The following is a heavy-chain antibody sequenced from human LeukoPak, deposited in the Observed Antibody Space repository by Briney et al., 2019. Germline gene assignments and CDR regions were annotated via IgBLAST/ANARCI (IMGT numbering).Heavy chain of an antibody. V-gene: IGHV1-8*01. J-gene: IGHJ5*02. CDR2: MNPNSGNT. D-gene: IGHD5-12*01. CDR3: AREGYSGYDSYNWFDP. Sequence: ASVKVSCKASGYTFTSYDINWVRQATGQGLEWMGWMNPNSGNTGYAQKFQGRVTMTRSTSISTAYMELSSLRSEDTAVYYCAREGYSGYDSYNWFDPWGQGTLVTVSS. CDR1: GYTFTSYD.